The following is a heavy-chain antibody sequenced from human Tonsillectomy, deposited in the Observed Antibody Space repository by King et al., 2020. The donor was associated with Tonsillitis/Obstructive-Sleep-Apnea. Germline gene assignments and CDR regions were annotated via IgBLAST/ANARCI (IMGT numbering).Heavy chain of an antibody. CDR2: IYPGDSDT. J-gene: IGHJ6*02. CDR1: GYTFTNYW. D-gene: IGHD4-23*01. CDR3: ARHKGDYGGNSAYYYAMDV. V-gene: IGHV5-51*01. Sequence: LQLVQSGADVKKPGESLKISCKGSGYTFTNYWIGWVRQMPGKGLDWMGIIYPGDSDTRYSPSFQGQVTISADKSISTAYLQWSTLKAWDTAMYYCARHKGDYGGNSAYYYAMDVWGQGTTVTVSS.